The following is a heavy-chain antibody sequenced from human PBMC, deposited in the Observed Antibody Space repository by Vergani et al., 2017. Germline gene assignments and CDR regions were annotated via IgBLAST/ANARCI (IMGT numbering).Heavy chain of an antibody. V-gene: IGHV1-2*02. CDR2: INPNSGGT. CDR1: GYTFTGYY. CDR3: ARFYYYDSSGYAKYYYYGMDV. Sequence: VQLLESGAEVKKPGASVKVSCKASGYTFTGYYMHWVRQAPGQGLEWMGWINPNSGGTNYAQKFQGRVTMTRDTSISTAYMELSRLRSDDTAVYYCARFYYYDSSGYAKYYYYGMDVWGQGTTVTVSS. D-gene: IGHD3-22*01. J-gene: IGHJ6*02.